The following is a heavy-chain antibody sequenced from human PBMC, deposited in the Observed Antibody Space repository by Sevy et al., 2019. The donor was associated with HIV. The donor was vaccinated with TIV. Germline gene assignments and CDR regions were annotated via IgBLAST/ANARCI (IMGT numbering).Heavy chain of an antibody. V-gene: IGHV1-69*13. D-gene: IGHD2-15*01. CDR2: IIPIFGTA. Sequence: SVKVSCKASGGTFSSYAISWVRQAPGQGLEWMGGIIPIFGTANYAQKFQGRVTITADESTSTAYMELSSLRSEDTAVYYCARDRMGCSGGSCYSGWFDPWGQRTLVTVSS. J-gene: IGHJ5*02. CDR3: ARDRMGCSGGSCYSGWFDP. CDR1: GGTFSSYA.